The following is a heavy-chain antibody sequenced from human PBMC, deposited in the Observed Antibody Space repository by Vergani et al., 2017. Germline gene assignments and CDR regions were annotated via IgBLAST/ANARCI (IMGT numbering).Heavy chain of an antibody. CDR2: ISSSNSYI. J-gene: IGHJ5*02. D-gene: IGHD3-10*01. CDR1: GFTFSSYS. CDR3: ARPDPDGSGSVGWFDP. Sequence: EVQLVESGGGLVKPGGSLRLSCVASGFTFSSYSMNWVRQAPGKGLEWVSSISSSNSYIYYADSVKGGFTSSRDNAKNSLYLQRNSLRAEDTAVYFCARPDPDGSGSVGWFDPWGGGTLVTVSS. V-gene: IGHV3-21*04.